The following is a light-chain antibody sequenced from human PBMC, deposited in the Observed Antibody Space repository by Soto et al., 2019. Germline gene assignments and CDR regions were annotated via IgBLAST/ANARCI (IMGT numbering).Light chain of an antibody. CDR3: QQYNNWPRT. Sequence: EIVLTQSPGTLSLSPGEGATLSCRASQSISSNFLARYQQKRGQAPRLLIHGASNRATGIPDRFSGSGSGTDFTLTITRLEPEDFAVYYCQQYNNWPRTFGQGTKVDIK. J-gene: IGKJ1*01. CDR2: GAS. CDR1: QSISSNF. V-gene: IGKV3-20*01.